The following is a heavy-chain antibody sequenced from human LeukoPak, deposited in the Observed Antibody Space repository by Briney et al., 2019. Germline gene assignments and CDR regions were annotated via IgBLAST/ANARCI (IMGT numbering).Heavy chain of an antibody. J-gene: IGHJ4*02. CDR3: AREMYGGNSGCFDY. V-gene: IGHV4-59*01. Sequence: PSETLSLTCTVSGGSISSYYWSWIRQPPGKGLEWIGYIYYSGTTNYNPFLKSRVTISVDTSKNQFSLKLSSVTAADTAVYYCAREMYGGNSGCFDYWGQGTLVTVSS. D-gene: IGHD4-23*01. CDR2: IYYSGTT. CDR1: GGSISSYY.